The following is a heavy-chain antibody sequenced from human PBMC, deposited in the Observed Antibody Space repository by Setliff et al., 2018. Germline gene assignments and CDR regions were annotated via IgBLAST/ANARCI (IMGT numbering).Heavy chain of an antibody. Sequence: NPSETLSLTCAVSGYSISSGYYWGWIRQPPGKGLEWIGYIYHSGSTYYNPSLKSRVTISVDTSKNQFSLKLSSVTAADTALYYCTVYNTGSSKDHYWGQGTPVTVSS. CDR3: TVYNTGSSKDHY. D-gene: IGHD2-8*02. CDR2: IYHSGST. CDR1: GYSISSGYY. J-gene: IGHJ4*02. V-gene: IGHV4-38-2*01.